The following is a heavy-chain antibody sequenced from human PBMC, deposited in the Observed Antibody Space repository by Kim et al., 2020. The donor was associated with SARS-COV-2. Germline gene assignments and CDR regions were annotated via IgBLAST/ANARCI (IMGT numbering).Heavy chain of an antibody. Sequence: SVKVSCKASGGTFSSYAISWVRQAPGQGLEWMGGIIPIFGTANYAQKFQGRVTITADESTSTAYMELSSLRSEDTAVYYCARGTYYYDSSGYPYAFDIWGQGTMVTVSS. V-gene: IGHV1-69*13. CDR1: GGTFSSYA. CDR3: ARGTYYYDSSGYPYAFDI. CDR2: IIPIFGTA. D-gene: IGHD3-22*01. J-gene: IGHJ3*02.